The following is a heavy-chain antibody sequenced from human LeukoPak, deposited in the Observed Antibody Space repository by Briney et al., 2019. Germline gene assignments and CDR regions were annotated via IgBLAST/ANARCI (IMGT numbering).Heavy chain of an antibody. CDR2: INQGRSDK. J-gene: IGHJ4*02. Sequence: GGSLRLSCAASGFTFSGHWMSWVRQAPGKGLEWVANINQGRSDKYYVDSVKGRFTISRDNANNLLYLQMNSLRGEDTAVYYCTRDRSRAEDDWGQGTLVTVSS. CDR3: TRDRSRAEDD. CDR1: GFTFSGHW. V-gene: IGHV3-7*01. D-gene: IGHD1-14*01.